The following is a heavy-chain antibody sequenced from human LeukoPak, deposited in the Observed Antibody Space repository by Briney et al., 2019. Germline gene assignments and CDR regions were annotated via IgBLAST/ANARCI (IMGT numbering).Heavy chain of an antibody. D-gene: IGHD2-2*01. V-gene: IGHV1-8*01. CDR2: MNHNSGNT. J-gene: IGHJ5*02. CDR1: GYTFTNYD. Sequence: ASVRVSCKPSGYTFTNYDINWVRQAPGQGLEWRGWMNHNSGNTGYAQKFQGRVTMTRNTSISTAYMELSSLRSEDTAVYYCARPHCSSTDCHPPEWFDPWGQGTLVTVSS. CDR3: ARPHCSSTDCHPPEWFDP.